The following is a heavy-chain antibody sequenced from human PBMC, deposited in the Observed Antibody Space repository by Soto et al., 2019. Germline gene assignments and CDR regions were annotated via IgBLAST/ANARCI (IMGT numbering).Heavy chain of an antibody. CDR3: AAAHYDSSGYWLRPFDY. CDR2: ISAYNGNT. V-gene: IGHV1-18*04. Sequence: ASVKVSCKASGYTFTSYGISWVRQAPGQGLEWMGWISAYNGNTNYAQKFQERVTITRDMSTSTAYMELSSLRSEDTAVYYCAAAHYDSSGYWLRPFDYWGQGTLVTVSS. J-gene: IGHJ4*02. D-gene: IGHD3-22*01. CDR1: GYTFTSYG.